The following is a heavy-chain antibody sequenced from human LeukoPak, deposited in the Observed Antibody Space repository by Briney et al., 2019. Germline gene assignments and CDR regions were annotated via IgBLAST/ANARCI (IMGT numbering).Heavy chain of an antibody. CDR3: ARAHYGGNPADAFDI. J-gene: IGHJ3*02. V-gene: IGHV3-11*01. CDR2: LSTSGDIM. D-gene: IGHD4-23*01. CDR1: GFIFSDYY. Sequence: GGSLRLSCAASGFIFSDYYMSWIRQAPGKGLEWVSYLSTSGDIMYYAGSVKGRFTISRDNAKNSLYLEMDSLRAEDTAVYYCARAHYGGNPADAFDIWGQGTMVTVP.